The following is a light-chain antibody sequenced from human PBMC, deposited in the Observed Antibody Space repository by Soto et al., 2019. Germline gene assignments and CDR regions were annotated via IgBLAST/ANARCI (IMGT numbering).Light chain of an antibody. CDR3: QQYNSYSWT. CDR1: QSISSW. Sequence: DVQMTQYPSSLSALVGDRVTITCRASQSISSWLAWYQQKPGKAPKLLIYDASSLESGVPSRFSGSGSGTEYTLTISSLQPDDFATYYCQQYNSYSWTFGQGTKVDIK. CDR2: DAS. V-gene: IGKV1-5*01. J-gene: IGKJ1*01.